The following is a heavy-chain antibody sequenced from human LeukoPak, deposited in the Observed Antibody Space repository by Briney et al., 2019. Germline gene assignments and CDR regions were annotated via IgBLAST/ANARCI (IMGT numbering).Heavy chain of an antibody. CDR2: VFYTGST. J-gene: IGHJ4*02. CDR3: ARDPGGSYTGGYFFDY. CDR1: GASITSDDYY. V-gene: IGHV4-39*07. Sequence: KASETLSLTCIVSGASITSDDYYWGWIRQPPGKRLEWIGSVFYTGSTYYNPSLKSRVTISVDTSKNQFSLKLSSVTAADTAVYYCARDPGGSYTGGYFFDYWGQGTLVTVSS. D-gene: IGHD1-26*01.